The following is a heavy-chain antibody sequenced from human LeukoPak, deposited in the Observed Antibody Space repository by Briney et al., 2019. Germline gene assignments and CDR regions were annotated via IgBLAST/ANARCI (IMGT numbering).Heavy chain of an antibody. J-gene: IGHJ4*02. CDR2: IRYDGSNK. V-gene: IGHV3-30*02. CDR1: GFTFSSYG. CDR3: AKEQRGIAVAGTDY. Sequence: PGGSLRLSCAASGFTFSSYGMHWVRQAPGKGLEWVAFIRYDGSNKYYADSVKGRFTISRDNSKNTLHLQMNSLRAEDTAVYYCAKEQRGIAVAGTDYWGQGTLVTVSS. D-gene: IGHD6-19*01.